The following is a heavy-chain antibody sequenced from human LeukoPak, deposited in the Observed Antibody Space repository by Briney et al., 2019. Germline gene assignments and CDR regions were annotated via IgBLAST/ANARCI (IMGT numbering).Heavy chain of an antibody. J-gene: IGHJ4*02. D-gene: IGHD6-13*01. Sequence: GGSLRLSCAASGFTFSSYAMNWVRQAPGKGLEWVSIISGSGTNTYYADSVKGRFTISRDNSKNTLYLQMNSLRAEDTAVYYCAKSFGPVIAAADTGADWGQGTLVTVSS. V-gene: IGHV3-23*01. CDR1: GFTFSSYA. CDR2: ISGSGTNT. CDR3: AKSFGPVIAAADTGAD.